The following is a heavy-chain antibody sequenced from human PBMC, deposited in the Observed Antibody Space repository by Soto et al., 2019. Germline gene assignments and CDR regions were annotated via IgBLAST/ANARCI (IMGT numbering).Heavy chain of an antibody. J-gene: IGHJ5*02. D-gene: IGHD2-8*01. CDR3: TRGRYCTDASCYNSRFDP. CDR1: GFTFSNYW. CDR2: ISSDGTST. Sequence: PGGSLRLSCAASGFTFSNYWMHWARQVSGKGLEWVSYISSDGTSTRYADSVKGRFTISRDNAKNTLLLQADSLRAEDTAVYYCTRGRYCTDASCYNSRFDPWGQGTLVTVSS. V-gene: IGHV3-74*01.